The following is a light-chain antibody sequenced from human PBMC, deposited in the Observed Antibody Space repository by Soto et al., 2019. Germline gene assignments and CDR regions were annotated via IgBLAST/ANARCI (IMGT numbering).Light chain of an antibody. CDR3: QQYGSTSWT. CDR1: QSVSSSY. Sequence: ETVLTQSPGTLSLSPGERATLSCRASQSVSSSYLAWYQQKPGQAPRLLIYGASIRATGIPDRFSGSGSGTDFTLTISRLEPEDFAVYYCQQYGSTSWTFGPGTKVDIK. J-gene: IGKJ3*01. V-gene: IGKV3-20*01. CDR2: GAS.